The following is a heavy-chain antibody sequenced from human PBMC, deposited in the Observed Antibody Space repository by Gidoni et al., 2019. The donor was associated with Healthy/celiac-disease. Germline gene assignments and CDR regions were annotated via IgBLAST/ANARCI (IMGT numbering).Heavy chain of an antibody. Sequence: EVQLVESGGGLVQPGGSLRLSWAASGFTVSSNYLSCVRQAPGKGLEWVSVSYSGGSTYYADSVKCRFTISRDNSKNTLYLQMNSLRAEDTAVYYCASSSFGSDAFDIWCQGTMVTVSS. V-gene: IGHV3-66*02. CDR2: SYSGGST. CDR3: ASSSFGSDAFDI. J-gene: IGHJ3*02. D-gene: IGHD3-16*01. CDR1: GFTVSSNY.